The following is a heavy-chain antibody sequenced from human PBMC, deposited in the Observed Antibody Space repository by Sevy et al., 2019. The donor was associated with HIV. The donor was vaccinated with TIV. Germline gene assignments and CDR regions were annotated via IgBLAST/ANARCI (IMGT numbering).Heavy chain of an antibody. V-gene: IGHV3-30*04. Sequence: GGSLRLSCAASGFTFSSYAMHWVRQAPGKGLEWVAVISYDGSNKYYADSVKGRFTISRDNSKNTLYLQMNSLRAEDTAVYYCARDSDFGSIVVVPAAGDYWGQGTLVTVS. D-gene: IGHD2-2*01. CDR1: GFTFSSYA. CDR2: ISYDGSNK. J-gene: IGHJ4*02. CDR3: ARDSDFGSIVVVPAAGDY.